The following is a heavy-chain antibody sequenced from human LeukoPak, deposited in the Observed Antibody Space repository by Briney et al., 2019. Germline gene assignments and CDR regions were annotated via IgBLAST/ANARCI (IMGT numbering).Heavy chain of an antibody. Sequence: SETLSLTCTVSGGSISSGGYSWSWIRQPPGKGLEWIGYTYYSGSTYYNPSLKSRVTISVDTSKNQFSLKLSSVTAADTAVYYCARTYRRRHYFYFDYWGQGTLVTVSS. J-gene: IGHJ4*02. V-gene: IGHV4-30-4*07. CDR3: ARTYRRRHYFYFDY. CDR1: GGSISSGGYS. CDR2: TYYSGST. D-gene: IGHD2/OR15-2a*01.